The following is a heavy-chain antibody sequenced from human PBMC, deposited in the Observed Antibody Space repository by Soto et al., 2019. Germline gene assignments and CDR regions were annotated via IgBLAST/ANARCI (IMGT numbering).Heavy chain of an antibody. CDR2: ISSSSSTI. Sequence: GGSLRLSCAASGFTFSSYSMNWVRQAPGKGLEWVSYISSSSSTIYYADSVKGRFTISRDNAKNSLYLQMNSLRAEDTAVYYCARGEDIVVVVAAPAGAFDIWGRGTMVTVSS. D-gene: IGHD2-15*01. CDR3: ARGEDIVVVVAAPAGAFDI. CDR1: GFTFSSYS. V-gene: IGHV3-48*01. J-gene: IGHJ3*02.